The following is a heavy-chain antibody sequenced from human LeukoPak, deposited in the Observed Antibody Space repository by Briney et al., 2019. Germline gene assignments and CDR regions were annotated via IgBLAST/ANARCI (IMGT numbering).Heavy chain of an antibody. J-gene: IGHJ6*02. CDR2: IYSGGST. CDR3: ARRNQDYYYGMDV. Sequence: TGGSLRLSCAASGFTVSSNYMGWVRQAPGKGLEWVSVIYSGGSTYYADSVKGRFTISRDNSKNTLYLQMNSLRAEDTAVYYCARRNQDYYYGMDVWGQGTTVTVSS. V-gene: IGHV3-66*04. CDR1: GFTVSSNY.